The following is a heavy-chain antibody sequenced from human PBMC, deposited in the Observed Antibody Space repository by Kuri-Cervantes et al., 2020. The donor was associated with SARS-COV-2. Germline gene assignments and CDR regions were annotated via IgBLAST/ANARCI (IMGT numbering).Heavy chain of an antibody. V-gene: IGHV3-23*01. D-gene: IGHD3-10*01. CDR3: ARDGSREGYYGMDV. CDR1: GFVFSGFG. CDR2: ISGSGGST. J-gene: IGHJ6*02. Sequence: GGSLRLSCAASGFVFSGFGMSWVRQAPGKGLEWVSAISGSGGSTYYADSVKGRFTISRDNSKNTLYLQMNSLRAEDTAVYYCARDGSREGYYGMDVWGQGATVTVSS.